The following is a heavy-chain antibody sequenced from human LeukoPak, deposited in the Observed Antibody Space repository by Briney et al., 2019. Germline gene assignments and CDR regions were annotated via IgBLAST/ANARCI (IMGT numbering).Heavy chain of an antibody. CDR1: GYSISSGYY. J-gene: IGHJ2*01. CDR2: IYHSGST. V-gene: IGHV4-38-2*01. Sequence: PSETLSLTCAVSGYSISSGYYWGWIRQPPGKGPEWIGSIYHSGSTYYNPSLKSRVTISVDTSKNQFSLKLSSVTAADTAVYYCARTTRGYWYFDLWGRGTLVTVSS. D-gene: IGHD2-2*01. CDR3: ARTTRGYWYFDL.